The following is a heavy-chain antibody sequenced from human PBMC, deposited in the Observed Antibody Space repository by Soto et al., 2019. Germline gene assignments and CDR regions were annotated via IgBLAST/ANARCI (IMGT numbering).Heavy chain of an antibody. V-gene: IGHV3-7*01. D-gene: IGHD2-15*01. CDR1: GFTFSSHW. J-gene: IGHJ6*03. Sequence: GGSLRLSCAASGFTFSSHWMSWVRQTPGKGLEWVASIKQDGSDKYYVDSVKGRFTISRENVKNSLYLQMNSLRAEDTAVYYCSRFCSGGSCYPLYYYFYMDLWGKGTTVTVSS. CDR3: SRFCSGGSCYPLYYYFYMDL. CDR2: IKQDGSDK.